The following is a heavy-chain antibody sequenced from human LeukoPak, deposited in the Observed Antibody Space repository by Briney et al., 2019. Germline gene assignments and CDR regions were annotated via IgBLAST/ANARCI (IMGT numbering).Heavy chain of an antibody. CDR3: AKVIDGARPTSYFDY. V-gene: IGHV3-23*01. CDR2: ISGSGGST. D-gene: IGHD4-17*01. J-gene: IGHJ4*02. Sequence: PGGSLRLSCAASGFTFSNYAMSWVRQAPGKGLEWVSAISGSGGSTYYADSVKGRFTISRDNSKNTLYLQMNSLRAEDTAVYYCAKVIDGARPTSYFDYWGQGTLVTVSS. CDR1: GFTFSNYA.